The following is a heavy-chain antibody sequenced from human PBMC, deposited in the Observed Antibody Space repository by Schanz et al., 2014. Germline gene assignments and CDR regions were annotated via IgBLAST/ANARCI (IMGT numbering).Heavy chain of an antibody. CDR3: AKGRFGELSAFDI. D-gene: IGHD3-10*01. Sequence: EMQLLESGGGLAQPGGSLRLSCAASGFTLSNYAMSWVRQAPGKGLEWVSALSEGGGGTHYADSVRGRFTISRDDAKKSMYLQMNNLRAEDTAVYYCAKGRFGELSAFDIWGQGTMVTVSS. CDR1: GFTLSNYA. V-gene: IGHV3-23*01. J-gene: IGHJ3*02. CDR2: LSEGGGGT.